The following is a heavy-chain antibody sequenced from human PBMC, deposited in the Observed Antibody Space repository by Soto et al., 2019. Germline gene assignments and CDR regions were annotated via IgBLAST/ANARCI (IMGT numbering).Heavy chain of an antibody. J-gene: IGHJ6*02. V-gene: IGHV3-30*04. D-gene: IGHD2-15*01. CDR1: GFTFSNYA. Sequence: QVQLVESGGGVVQPGRSLRLSCAASGFTFSNYAMHWVRQAPGKGLECVAVISYNGGNRFYRDYVKGRFTISRDNSKNTVQRERDSLRYEDAAVYYCARGDREDTAVVIGVRPGEYGVDVWGQGSTVTVSS. CDR2: ISYNGGNR. CDR3: ARGDREDTAVVIGVRPGEYGVDV.